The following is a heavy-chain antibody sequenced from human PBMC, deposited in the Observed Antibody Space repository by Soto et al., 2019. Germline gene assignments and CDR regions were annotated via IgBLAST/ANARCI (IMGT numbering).Heavy chain of an antibody. CDR1: GHTFTGHH. CDR3: GLEPTGTGGFDY. D-gene: IGHD7-27*01. CDR2: IDLDNDNR. Sequence: QVQLVQSGAEVKKPGASVKVSCKASGHTFTGHHMHWVRQAPGQGLEWMGYIDLDNDNRAYAQKYQGRVTTTRDTSITTAYMELSGLRSDDTAVYYCGLEPTGTGGFDYWCQGTLVTVSS. J-gene: IGHJ4*02. V-gene: IGHV1-2*02.